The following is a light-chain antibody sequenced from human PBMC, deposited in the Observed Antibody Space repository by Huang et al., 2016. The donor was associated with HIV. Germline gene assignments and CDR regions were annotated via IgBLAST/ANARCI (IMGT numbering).Light chain of an antibody. CDR2: AAS. J-gene: IGKJ1*01. CDR3: QESYNTPWT. V-gene: IGKV1-39*01. CDR1: QNIRTY. Sequence: DIQMTQSPSSLSASVGDRVTITCRTSQNIRTYVNWYQHKPGKAPKRLIYAASSLHSGVPSRVSDSGSGTDFTLTISSLQPEDVATYYCQESYNTPWTFGQGTKVEIK.